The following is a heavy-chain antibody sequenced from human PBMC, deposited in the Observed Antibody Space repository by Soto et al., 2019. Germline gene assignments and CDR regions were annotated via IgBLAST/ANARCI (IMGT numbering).Heavy chain of an antibody. Sequence: QVQLQESGPGLVKPSETLSLTCTVSGDSITSYYWSWIRQPPGKALEWIGYIYYSGSTDNNPSLKSRVTMSLDPAKKPFSLKLKSVPAADTAVYYCARDLGSGSGPFDAWGQGTMVSVSA. CDR1: GDSITSYY. CDR3: ARDLGSGSGPFDA. CDR2: IYYSGST. J-gene: IGHJ3*01. V-gene: IGHV4-59*01. D-gene: IGHD5-12*01.